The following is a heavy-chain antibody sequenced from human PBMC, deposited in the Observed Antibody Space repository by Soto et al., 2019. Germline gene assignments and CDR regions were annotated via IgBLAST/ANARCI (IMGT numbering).Heavy chain of an antibody. CDR3: ARDTGDRGDAFDI. Sequence: PGESMKVSCKGSGYSFTSYWIGWVRQKPGKGLEWMGIIYPGDSDTRYSPSFQGQVTISADKSISTAYLQWSSLKASDTAMYYCARDTGDRGDAFDIWGQGTMVTVSS. CDR2: IYPGDSDT. J-gene: IGHJ3*02. D-gene: IGHD7-27*01. V-gene: IGHV5-51*01. CDR1: GYSFTSYW.